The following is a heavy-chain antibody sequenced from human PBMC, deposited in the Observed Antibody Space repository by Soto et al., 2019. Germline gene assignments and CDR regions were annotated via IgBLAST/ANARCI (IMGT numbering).Heavy chain of an antibody. V-gene: IGHV2-5*02. CDR2: IYWDDDE. J-gene: IGHJ4*02. Sequence: QITFKESGPTLVKPTQTLTLTCTFSGFSLSTTAEGVGWIRQPPGKALEWLALIYWDDDERYSPSLKSRLTINKDTSKNQVVLTKTNVDPVDTATYYCAHGSCSSADCYPNPYLDYWGQGILVTVSS. D-gene: IGHD2-2*01. CDR1: GFSLSTTAEG. CDR3: AHGSCSSADCYPNPYLDY.